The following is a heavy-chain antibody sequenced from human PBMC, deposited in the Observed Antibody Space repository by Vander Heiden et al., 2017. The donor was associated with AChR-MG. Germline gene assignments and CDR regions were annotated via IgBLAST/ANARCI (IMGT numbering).Heavy chain of an antibody. CDR3: ASIGEIRVVGVAATTGRDY. J-gene: IGHJ4*02. CDR2: ISYDGSNK. CDR1: GFTFSSYA. D-gene: IGHD2-15*01. V-gene: IGHV3-30-3*01. Sequence: QVQLVESGGGVVQPGRSLRLSCAAPGFTFSSYAMHWVRQAPGKGLEWVAVISYDGSNKYYADSVKGRFTISRDNSKNTLYLQMNSLRAEDTAVYYCASIGEIRVVGVAATTGRDYWGQGTLVTVSS.